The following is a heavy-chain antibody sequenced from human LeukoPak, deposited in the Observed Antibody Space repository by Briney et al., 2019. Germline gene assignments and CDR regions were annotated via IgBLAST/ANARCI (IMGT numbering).Heavy chain of an antibody. CDR1: GFTFSYYW. V-gene: IGHV3-7*03. CDR2: INEDGSVK. J-gene: IGHJ4*02. CDR3: ATSAAAAGTE. Sequence: GGSLRLSCAASGFTFSYYWMSWVHQAPGKGLDWVANINEDGSVKHYVDSVKGRFTISRDNAKNSVYLHMNSLRAEDTAVYYCATSAAAAGTEWGQGILVTVSS. D-gene: IGHD6-13*01.